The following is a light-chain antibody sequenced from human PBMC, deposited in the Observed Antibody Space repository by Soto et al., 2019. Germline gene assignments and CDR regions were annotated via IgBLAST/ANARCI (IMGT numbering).Light chain of an antibody. J-gene: IGLJ1*01. Sequence: QSVLTQPASVYGSPGQSITISCSGTSSDVGGYNYVSWYQQHPGKAPQVMIYDVSNRPSGVSNRFSGSKSGNTASLTISGLQAEDEADYYCYSYTTSSTYVFGTGTKVTVL. CDR1: SSDVGGYNY. V-gene: IGLV2-14*01. CDR3: YSYTTSSTYV. CDR2: DVS.